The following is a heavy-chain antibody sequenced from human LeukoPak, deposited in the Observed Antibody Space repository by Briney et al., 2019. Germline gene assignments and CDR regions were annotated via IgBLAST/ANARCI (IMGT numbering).Heavy chain of an antibody. D-gene: IGHD3-3*01. CDR3: ARDGFTIFGVVIIRDYYYYMDV. Sequence: ASVKVTCKASGYTFTRYGISWVPQAPGQGLEWMGWISVYNGNTNYAQKLQGRVTMTTDTSTSTAYMELRSLRSDDTAVYFWARDGFTIFGVVIIRDYYYYMDVWGKGTTATVFS. CDR2: ISVYNGNT. V-gene: IGHV1-18*01. J-gene: IGHJ6*03. CDR1: GYTFTRYG.